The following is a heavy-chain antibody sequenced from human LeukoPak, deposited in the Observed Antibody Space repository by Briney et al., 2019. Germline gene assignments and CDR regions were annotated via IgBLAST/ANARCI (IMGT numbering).Heavy chain of an antibody. V-gene: IGHV5-51*01. D-gene: IGHD1-26*01. CDR1: GYSFTSYW. CDR2: IYPGDSDT. J-gene: IGHJ4*02. CDR3: ARGAQIVGAIFGY. Sequence: GESLKISCKGSGYSFTSYWIGWVRQMPGKGLEWTGIIYPGDSDTRYSPSFQGQVTISADKSISTAYLQWSSLKASDTAMYYCARGAQIVGAIFGYWGQGTLVTVSS.